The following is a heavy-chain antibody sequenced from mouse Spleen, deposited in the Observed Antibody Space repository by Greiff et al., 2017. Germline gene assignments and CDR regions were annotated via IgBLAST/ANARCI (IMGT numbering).Heavy chain of an antibody. D-gene: IGHD2-1*01. Sequence: VHVKQSGAELVRPGALVKLSCKASGFNIKDYYMHWVKQRPEQGLEWIGWIDPENGNTIYDPKFQGKASITADTSSNTAYLQLSSLTSEDTAVYYCARGSDGNPFYAMDYWGQGTSVTVSS. CDR1: GFNIKDYY. J-gene: IGHJ4*01. CDR2: IDPENGNT. V-gene: IGHV14-1*02. CDR3: ARGSDGNPFYAMDY.